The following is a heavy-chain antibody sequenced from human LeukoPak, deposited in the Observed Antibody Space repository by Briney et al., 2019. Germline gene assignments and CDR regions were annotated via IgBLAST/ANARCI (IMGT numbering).Heavy chain of an antibody. CDR2: ISGSGGST. V-gene: IGHV3-23*01. J-gene: IGHJ6*02. D-gene: IGHD1-14*01. Sequence: GSLRLSCAASGFTFSSYAMSWVRQAPGKGLEWVSAISGSGGSTYYADSVKGRFTISRDNSKNTLYLQMNSLRAEDTAVYYCAKVGSSFNYYYGMDVWGQGTTVTVSS. CDR3: AKVGSSFNYYYGMDV. CDR1: GFTFSSYA.